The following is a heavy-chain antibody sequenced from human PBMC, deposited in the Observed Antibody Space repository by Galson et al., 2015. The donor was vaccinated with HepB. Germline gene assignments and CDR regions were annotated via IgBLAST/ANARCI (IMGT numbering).Heavy chain of an antibody. CDR1: GFTFSSYA. V-gene: IGHV3-30-3*01. CDR3: ARGGGYCSSTSCYTGWFDP. CDR2: ISYDGSNK. Sequence: SLRLSCAASGFTFSSYAMHWVRQAPGKGLEWVAVISYDGSNKYYADSVKGRFTISRDNSKNTLYLQMNSLRAEDTAVYYCARGGGYCSSTSCYTGWFDPWGQGTLVTVSS. J-gene: IGHJ5*02. D-gene: IGHD2-2*02.